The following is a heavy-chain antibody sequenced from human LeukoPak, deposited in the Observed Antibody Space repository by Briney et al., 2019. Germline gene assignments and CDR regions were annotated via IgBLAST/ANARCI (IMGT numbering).Heavy chain of an antibody. V-gene: IGHV1-46*01. CDR3: ARGDGGNSGPRRAFDY. Sequence: ASVKVSCKASGYTFTGYYMHWVRQAPGQGLEWMGIINPSGGSTSYAQKFQGRVTMTRDTSTSTVYMELSSLISEDTAVYYCARGDGGNSGPRRAFDYWGQGTLVTVSS. CDR2: INPSGGST. J-gene: IGHJ4*02. CDR1: GYTFTGYY. D-gene: IGHD4-23*01.